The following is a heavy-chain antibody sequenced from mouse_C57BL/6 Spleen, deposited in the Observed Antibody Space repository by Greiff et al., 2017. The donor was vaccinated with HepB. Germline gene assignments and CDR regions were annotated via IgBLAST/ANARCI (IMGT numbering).Heavy chain of an antibody. D-gene: IGHD1-1*01. CDR1: GYTFTSYW. CDR2: IDPSDSYT. J-gene: IGHJ4*01. V-gene: IGHV1-59*01. Sequence: QVQLQQPGAELVRPGPSVKLSCKASGYTFTSYWMHWVKQRPGQGLEWIGVIDPSDSYTNYNQKFKGKATLTVDTSSSTAYMQLSSLTSEDAAVYYCSTVNAMDYWGQGTSVTVSS. CDR3: STVNAMDY.